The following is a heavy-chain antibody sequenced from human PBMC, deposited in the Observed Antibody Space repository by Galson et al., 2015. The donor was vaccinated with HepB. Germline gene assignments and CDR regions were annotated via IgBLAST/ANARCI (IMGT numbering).Heavy chain of an antibody. CDR1: GFTFSSYC. Sequence: SLRLSCAASGFTFSSYCMHWVRQAPGKGLEWVAVISYDGSNKYYADSVKGRFTISRDNSKNTLYLQMNSLRAEDTAVYYCAKGGYYDSSGYTKNDYWGQGTLVTVSS. CDR2: ISYDGSNK. D-gene: IGHD3-22*01. CDR3: AKGGYYDSSGYTKNDY. J-gene: IGHJ4*02. V-gene: IGHV3-30*18.